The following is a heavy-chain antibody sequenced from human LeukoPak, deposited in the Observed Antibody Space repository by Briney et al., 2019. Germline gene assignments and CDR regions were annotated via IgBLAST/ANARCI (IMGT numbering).Heavy chain of an antibody. CDR3: ARMMVAATMYYYYMDV. Sequence: ASVKVSCKASGYTFTGYYMHWVRQAPGQGLEWMGWINPNSGGTNYAQKFQGRVTMTTDTSTSTAYMELRSLRSDDTAVYCCARMMVAATMYYYYMDVWGKGTTVTVSS. CDR2: INPNSGGT. CDR1: GYTFTGYY. V-gene: IGHV1-2*02. J-gene: IGHJ6*03. D-gene: IGHD2-15*01.